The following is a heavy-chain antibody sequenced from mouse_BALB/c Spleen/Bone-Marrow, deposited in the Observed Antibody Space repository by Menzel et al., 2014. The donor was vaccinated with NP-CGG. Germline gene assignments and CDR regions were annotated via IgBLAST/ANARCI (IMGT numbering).Heavy chain of an antibody. Sequence: EVHLVESGGGLVQPGGSLRLSCATSGFTFTDYYMSWVRQPPGKALEWLGFIRSKANGYTTEYSASVKGRFTISRDNSQSILYLQMNTLRAEDSATYYCARDRRYDLAWFAYWGQGTLVTVSA. CDR1: GFTFTDYY. CDR2: IRSKANGYTT. CDR3: ARDRRYDLAWFAY. V-gene: IGHV7-3*02. D-gene: IGHD2-14*01. J-gene: IGHJ3*01.